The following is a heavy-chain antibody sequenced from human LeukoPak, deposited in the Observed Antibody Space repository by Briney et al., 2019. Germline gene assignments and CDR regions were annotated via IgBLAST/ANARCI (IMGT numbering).Heavy chain of an antibody. D-gene: IGHD4-17*01. CDR3: ARRFTVWCFDL. V-gene: IGHV4-39*01. CDR1: GGSINSSPYY. J-gene: IGHJ2*01. CDR2: IYYSGST. Sequence: PSETLSLTCTVSGGSINSSPYYWGWIRQPPGKGLEWIASIYYSGSTYYNPSLKSRVTISVDTSKNQFSLKLNSVTAADTAVYYCARRFTVWCFDLWGRGTLVTVSS.